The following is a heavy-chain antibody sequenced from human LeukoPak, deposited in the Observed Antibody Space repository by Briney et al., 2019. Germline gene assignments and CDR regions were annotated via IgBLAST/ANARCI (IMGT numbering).Heavy chain of an antibody. Sequence: SVEVSCKASGGTFSSYAISWVRQAPGQGLEWMGGIIPIFGTANYAQKFQGRVTITTDESTSTAYMELSSLRSEDTAVYYCARGEWEAVATIREDYYYYMDVWGKGTTVTVSS. CDR2: IIPIFGTA. CDR1: GGTFSSYA. V-gene: IGHV1-69*05. J-gene: IGHJ6*03. D-gene: IGHD5-12*01. CDR3: ARGEWEAVATIREDYYYYMDV.